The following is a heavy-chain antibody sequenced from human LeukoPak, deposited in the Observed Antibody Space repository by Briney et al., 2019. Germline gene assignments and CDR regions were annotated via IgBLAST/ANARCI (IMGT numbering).Heavy chain of an antibody. CDR1: GGSISSYY. V-gene: IGHV4-59*01. Sequence: SETLSVTCTVSGGSISSYYWSWIRQPPGKGLEWIGYIYYSGSTNHNPSLKGRVTISVDTSKNQFSLKLSSVTAADTAVYYCAVYAATGSGVTRYFDYWGQGTLVTVSS. CDR3: AVYAATGSGVTRYFDY. J-gene: IGHJ4*02. D-gene: IGHD3-3*01. CDR2: IYYSGST.